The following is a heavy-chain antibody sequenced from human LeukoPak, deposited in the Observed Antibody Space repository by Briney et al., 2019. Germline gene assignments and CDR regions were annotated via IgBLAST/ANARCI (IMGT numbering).Heavy chain of an antibody. CDR1: GFTFSSYA. Sequence: GGSLRLSCAASGFTFSSYAMSWVRQAPGKGLEWVSAISGSGGSTYYADSVKGRFTISRDNSKNTLYLQMNSLRAEDTAVYYCATVKCVPVVVVTAHDAFDIWGQGTLVTVSS. D-gene: IGHD2-21*02. J-gene: IGHJ3*02. V-gene: IGHV3-23*01. CDR2: ISGSGGST. CDR3: ATVKCVPVVVVTAHDAFDI.